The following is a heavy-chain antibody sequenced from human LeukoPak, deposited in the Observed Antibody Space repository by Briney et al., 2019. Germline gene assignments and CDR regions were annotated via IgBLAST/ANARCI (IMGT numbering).Heavy chain of an antibody. J-gene: IGHJ6*02. CDR2: ISGSGGST. Sequence: GGSLRLSCAASGFTFSSYAMSWVCQAPGRGLEWVSAISGSGGSTYYADPVKGRFTISRDNSKNRLYLQMNSLGAEDTAVYYCAKFGLRYFDWSEADYYYYGMDVWGQGTTVTVSS. D-gene: IGHD3-9*01. CDR3: AKFGLRYFDWSEADYYYYGMDV. V-gene: IGHV3-23*01. CDR1: GFTFSSYA.